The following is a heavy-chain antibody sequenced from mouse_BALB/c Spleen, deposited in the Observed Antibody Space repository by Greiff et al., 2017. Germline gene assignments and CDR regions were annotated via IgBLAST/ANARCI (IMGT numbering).Heavy chain of an antibody. CDR2: IAPGSGST. CDR3: AVYYGSSDYWYFDV. J-gene: IGHJ1*01. Sequence: DLVKPGASVKLSCKASGYTFTSYWINWIKQRPGQGLEWIGRIAPGSGSTYYNEMFKGKATLTVDTSSSTAYIQLSSLSSEDSAVYFCAVYYGSSDYWYFDVWGAGTTVTVSS. CDR1: GYTFTSYW. D-gene: IGHD1-1*01. V-gene: IGHV1S41*01.